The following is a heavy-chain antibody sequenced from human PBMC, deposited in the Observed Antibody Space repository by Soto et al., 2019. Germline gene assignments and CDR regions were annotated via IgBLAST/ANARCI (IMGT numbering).Heavy chain of an antibody. CDR3: AKGGFGHYRMDV. Sequence: HPGGSLRRSCAAAGFNFHDYTIHWVRQSPGMGLESVSFITWDGGNIYYADSVKGRFTISRDNSKNSLTLEMNSLRSEDSGVYYHAKGGFGHYRMDVWPQGTTVTVCS. CDR2: ITWDGGNI. J-gene: IGHJ6*01. CDR1: GFNFHDYT. V-gene: IGHV3-43*01. D-gene: IGHD6-25*01.